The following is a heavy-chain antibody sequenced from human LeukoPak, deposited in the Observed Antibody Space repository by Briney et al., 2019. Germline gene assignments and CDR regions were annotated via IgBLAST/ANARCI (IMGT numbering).Heavy chain of an antibody. Sequence: SETLSLTCAVYGGSFSGYYWSWIRQPPGKGLEWIGEINHSGSTNYNPSLKSRVTISVDTSKNQFSLKLSSVTAADTAVYYCARLGAFMDFDYWGQGTLVTVSS. CDR2: INHSGST. CDR1: GGSFSGYY. V-gene: IGHV4-34*01. CDR3: ARLGAFMDFDY. D-gene: IGHD3-16*01. J-gene: IGHJ4*02.